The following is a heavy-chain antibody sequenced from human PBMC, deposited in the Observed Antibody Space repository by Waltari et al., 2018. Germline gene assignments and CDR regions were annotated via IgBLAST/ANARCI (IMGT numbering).Heavy chain of an antibody. V-gene: IGHV3-74*01. CDR2: INSDGSST. J-gene: IGHJ3*02. CDR1: GFTFSSYW. CDR3: ARDFTIIAAFDI. Sequence: EVQLVESGGGLVQPGGSLRLSCAALGFTFSSYWMHGVRQAPGKGLVWFSRINSDGSSTSYADSVKGRFTISRDNAKNTLYLQMNSLRAEDTAVYYCARDFTIIAAFDIWGQGTMVTVSS. D-gene: IGHD5-12*01.